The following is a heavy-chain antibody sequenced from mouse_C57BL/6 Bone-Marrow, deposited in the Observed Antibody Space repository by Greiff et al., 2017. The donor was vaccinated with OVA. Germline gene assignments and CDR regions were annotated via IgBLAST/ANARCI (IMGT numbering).Heavy chain of an antibody. CDR3: AREWVSTIHY. Sequence: QVQLQQSGAELARPGASVTLSCKASGYTFTSYGISWVKQRPGQGLEWLGEIYPSSGITYYNETFTGKATLTADTSSSTAYMKLRSLTTGDSAVDFCAREWVSTIHYWGQGTLVTVSA. J-gene: IGHJ3*01. CDR1: GYTFTSYG. V-gene: IGHV1-81*01. D-gene: IGHD2-1*01. CDR2: IYPSSGIT.